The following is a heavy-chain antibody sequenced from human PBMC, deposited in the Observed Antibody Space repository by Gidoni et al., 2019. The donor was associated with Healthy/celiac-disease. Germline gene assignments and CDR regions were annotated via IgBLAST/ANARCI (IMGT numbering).Heavy chain of an antibody. V-gene: IGHV1-58*02. Sequence: QMQLVQSGPEVKKPGTSVKVSCKASGLSFTSSAMQWVRQARGQRLEWIGWIVVGSGNTNYAQKFQERVTITRDMSTSTAYMELSSLRSEDTAVYYCAADSYDSSGYSAFDIWGQGTMVTVSS. CDR2: IVVGSGNT. CDR1: GLSFTSSA. J-gene: IGHJ3*02. D-gene: IGHD3-22*01. CDR3: AADSYDSSGYSAFDI.